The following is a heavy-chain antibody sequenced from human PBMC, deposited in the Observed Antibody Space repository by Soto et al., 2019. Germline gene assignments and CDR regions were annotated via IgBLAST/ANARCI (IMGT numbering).Heavy chain of an antibody. CDR1: GGSISSGDYY. J-gene: IGHJ6*02. Sequence: KPSETLSLTCTVSGGSISSGDYYWSWIRQPPGKGLEWIGYIYYSGSTYYNPSLKSRVTISVDTSRNQFSLKLSSVTAADTAVYYCARASLGRSGSWWSYYYYYGMDVWGQGTTVTVSS. CDR2: IYYSGST. D-gene: IGHD3-10*01. CDR3: ARASLGRSGSWWSYYYYYGMDV. V-gene: IGHV4-30-4*01.